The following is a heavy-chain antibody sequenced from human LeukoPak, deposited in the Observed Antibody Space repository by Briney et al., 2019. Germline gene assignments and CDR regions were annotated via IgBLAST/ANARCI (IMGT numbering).Heavy chain of an antibody. V-gene: IGHV4-38-2*01. J-gene: IGHJ4*02. D-gene: IGHD4-17*01. CDR2: IYHSGST. Sequence: SETLSLTCAVSGYSISSGYYWGWIRQPPGKGLEWIGSIYHSGSTYYNPSLKSRVTISVDTSKNQFSLKLSSVTAADTAVYYCASGTATNFDYWGQGTLVTVPS. CDR3: ASGTATNFDY. CDR1: GYSISSGYY.